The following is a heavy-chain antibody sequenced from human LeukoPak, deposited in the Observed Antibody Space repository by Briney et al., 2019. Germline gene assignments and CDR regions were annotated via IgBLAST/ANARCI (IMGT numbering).Heavy chain of an antibody. CDR2: ISYSGRT. V-gene: IGHV4-39*01. CDR1: GFTFSSYE. J-gene: IGHJ5*02. CDR3: ARRHSTGWYER. D-gene: IGHD1-1*01. Sequence: GSLRLSCAASGFTFSSYEMNWVRQPPGKGLEWIGSISYSGRTYYHPSLESRVTISVDTSKNHFSLKVISVTAADTALYYCARRHSTGWYERWGQGTLVTVSS.